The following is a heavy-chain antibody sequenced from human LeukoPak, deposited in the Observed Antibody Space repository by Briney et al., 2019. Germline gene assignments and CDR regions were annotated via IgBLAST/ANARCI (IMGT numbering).Heavy chain of an antibody. CDR2: IRYDGGNR. J-gene: IGHJ5*02. CDR3: AKESGSYYGWLDP. D-gene: IGHD3-10*01. CDR1: GFTFSHYG. V-gene: IGHV3-30*02. Sequence: GGSLRLSCAVSGFTFSHYGIHWVRQAPDKGLEWVAFIRYDGGNRYYADSVKGRFIISRDNSKNTLYLQMNALRLEDTAVYYCAKESGSYYGWLDPWGQGTLVTVPS.